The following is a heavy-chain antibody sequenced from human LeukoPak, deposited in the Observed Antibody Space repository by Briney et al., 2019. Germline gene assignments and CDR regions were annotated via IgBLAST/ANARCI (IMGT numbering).Heavy chain of an antibody. V-gene: IGHV4-34*01. J-gene: IGHJ4*02. D-gene: IGHD3-22*01. Sequence: SETLSLTCAVYGGSFSGYYWSWIRQPPGKGLEWIGEINHSGSTNYNPSLKSRVTISVDTPKNQFSLKLSSVTAADTAVYYCARSRREYYYDSRGYYFDYWGQGTLVTVSS. CDR3: ARSRREYYYDSRGYYFDY. CDR1: GGSFSGYY. CDR2: INHSGST.